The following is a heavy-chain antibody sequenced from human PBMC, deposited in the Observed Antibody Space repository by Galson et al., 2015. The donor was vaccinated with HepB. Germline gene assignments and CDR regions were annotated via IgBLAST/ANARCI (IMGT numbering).Heavy chain of an antibody. Sequence: LRLSCAASGFTFSSYNMNWVRQPPGKGLEWVSYISSGSSTIYYADSVKGRFTISRDNAKNSLYLRMNSLRGEDTAVYYCASEGAAAGTWNAFEIWGQGTMVTVSS. V-gene: IGHV3-48*01. D-gene: IGHD6-13*01. CDR1: GFTFSSYN. CDR3: ASEGAAAGTWNAFEI. J-gene: IGHJ3*02. CDR2: ISSGSSTI.